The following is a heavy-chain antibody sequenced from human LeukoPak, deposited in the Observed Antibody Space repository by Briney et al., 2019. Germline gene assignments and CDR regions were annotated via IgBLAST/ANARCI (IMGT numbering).Heavy chain of an antibody. CDR2: IKQDGSEK. CDR1: GFTFSSYW. D-gene: IGHD6-6*01. J-gene: IGHJ4*02. Sequence: PGGSLSLSWEAYGFTFSSYWMSWVRQAPGKGMEWVANIKQDGSEKYYVDSVKGRFTISRDNAKNSLYLQMNSLRAEDTAVYYCAREVQCEELVQGAWWGQGTLVTVSS. CDR3: AREVQCEELVQGAW. V-gene: IGHV3-7*01.